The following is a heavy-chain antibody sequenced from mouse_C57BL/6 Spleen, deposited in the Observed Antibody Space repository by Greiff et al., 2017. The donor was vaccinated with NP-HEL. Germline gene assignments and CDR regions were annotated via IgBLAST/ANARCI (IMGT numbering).Heavy chain of an antibody. Sequence: EVKLMESGGGLVQPGGSLSLSCAASGFTFTDYYMSWVRQPPGKALEWLGFIRNKANGYTTEYSASVKGRFTISRVNSQSILYLQMNALRAEDSATYYCAGYTTPSDYFDYWGQGTTLTVSS. CDR3: AGYTTPSDYFDY. D-gene: IGHD1-2*01. J-gene: IGHJ2*01. CDR1: GFTFTDYY. V-gene: IGHV7-3*01. CDR2: IRNKANGYTT.